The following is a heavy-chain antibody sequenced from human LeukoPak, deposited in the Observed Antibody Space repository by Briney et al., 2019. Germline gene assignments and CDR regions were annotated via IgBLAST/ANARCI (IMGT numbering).Heavy chain of an antibody. CDR2: ISAYNGNT. J-gene: IGHJ3*02. D-gene: IGHD3-10*01. CDR1: GGTFSSYA. V-gene: IGHV1-18*01. CDR3: ARSYGSGDLDAFDI. Sequence: ASVKVSCKASGGTFSSYAISWVRQAPGQGLEWMGWISAYNGNTNYAQKLQGRVTMTTDTSTSTAHMELRSLRSDDTAVYYCARSYGSGDLDAFDIWGQGTMVTVSS.